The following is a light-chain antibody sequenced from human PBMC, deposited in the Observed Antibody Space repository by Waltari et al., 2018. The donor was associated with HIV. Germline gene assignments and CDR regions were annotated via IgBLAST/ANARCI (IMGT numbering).Light chain of an antibody. CDR3: SSYISNITWV. CDR1: SSDIRSYNY. Sequence: QSALTQPAPVSGSPGQSITIPCTGPSSDIRSYNYVSWYQQHPGKSPKLVIYEVSNRPSGFSNRFSGSKSGNTASLTISGLQAEDEADYYCSSYISNITWVFGGGTKVTVL. CDR2: EVS. J-gene: IGLJ2*01. V-gene: IGLV2-14*01.